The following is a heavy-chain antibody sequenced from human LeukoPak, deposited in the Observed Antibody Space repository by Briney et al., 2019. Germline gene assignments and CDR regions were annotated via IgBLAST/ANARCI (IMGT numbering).Heavy chain of an antibody. CDR3: ARNGHCSSTSCLYWFDP. CDR2: INHSGST. J-gene: IGHJ5*02. CDR1: GGSFSGYY. V-gene: IGHV4-34*01. D-gene: IGHD2-2*01. Sequence: PSETLSLTCAVYGGSFSGYYWSWIRQPPGKGLEWIGGINHSGSTNYNPSLKSRVTISVDTSKNQFSLKLSSVTAADTAVYYCARNGHCSSTSCLYWFDPWGQGTLVTVSS.